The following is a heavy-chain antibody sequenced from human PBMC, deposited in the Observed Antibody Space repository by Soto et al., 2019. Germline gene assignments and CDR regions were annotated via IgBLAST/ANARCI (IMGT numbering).Heavy chain of an antibody. CDR1: GGSISSGGYY. CDR2: IYYSGST. V-gene: IGHV4-31*03. CDR3: ARGGDITPFPVDY. D-gene: IGHD3-9*01. Sequence: QVQLQESGPGLVKPSQTLSLTCTVSGGSISSGGYYWSWIRQHPGKGLEWIGYIYYSGSTYYNPSLKCRVTISVDTSKNQFSLKLSSVTAADTAVYYCARGGDITPFPVDYWGQGTLVTVSS. J-gene: IGHJ4*02.